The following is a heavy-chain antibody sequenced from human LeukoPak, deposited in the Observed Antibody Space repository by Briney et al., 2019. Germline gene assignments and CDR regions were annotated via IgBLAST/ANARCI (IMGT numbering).Heavy chain of an antibody. CDR3: GRITLRWGDY. CDR2: IKQDGSSP. D-gene: IGHD5-24*01. CDR1: GFRFSSYW. Sequence: GGSLRLSCAASGFRFSSYWMSWVRQAPGKGPEWVATIKQDGSSPYYVDSVKGRFTISRDNAKNSLYLQMNSLGAENTAVYYCGRITLRWGDYWGQGTLVTVSS. V-gene: IGHV3-7*01. J-gene: IGHJ4*02.